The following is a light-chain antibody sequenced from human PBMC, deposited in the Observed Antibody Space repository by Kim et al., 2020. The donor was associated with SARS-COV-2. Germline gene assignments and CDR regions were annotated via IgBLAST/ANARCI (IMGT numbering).Light chain of an antibody. CDR3: NPRDSSGNHP. CDR1: SLRSYY. Sequence: SSELTQDPAVSVALGQTVRITCQGDSLRSYYASWYQQKPGQAPVLVIYGKNNRPSGIPDRFSGSSSGNTASLTITGAQAEDEADYYCNPRDSSGNHPFGGGTQLTVL. CDR2: GKN. J-gene: IGLJ3*02. V-gene: IGLV3-19*01.